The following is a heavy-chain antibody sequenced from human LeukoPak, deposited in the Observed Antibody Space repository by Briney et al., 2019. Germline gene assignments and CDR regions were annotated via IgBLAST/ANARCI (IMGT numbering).Heavy chain of an antibody. CDR2: IYTSGST. CDR1: GGSISSSNYY. J-gene: IGHJ1*01. V-gene: IGHV4-61*02. Sequence: PSETLSLTCTVSGGSISSSNYYWSWIRQPAGKGLEWIGRIYTSGSTNYNPSLKSRVTMSVGTSKNQFSLKLSSVTAADTAVYYCAREEIDLVTGPGGFQHWGQGTLVTVSS. CDR3: AREEIDLVTGPGGFQH. D-gene: IGHD2-21*02.